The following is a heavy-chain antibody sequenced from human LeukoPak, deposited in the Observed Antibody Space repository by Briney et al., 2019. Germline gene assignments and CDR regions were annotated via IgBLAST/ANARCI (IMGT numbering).Heavy chain of an antibody. Sequence: PSETLSLTCTVSGGSISSYYWSWIRQPPGKGLEWIGYIYYSGTTNYHPSLKSRVTILVDTSKNQFSLNLSSVTAADTAVYYCARRGIAAAGYDYWGQGTLVTVSS. D-gene: IGHD6-13*01. V-gene: IGHV4-59*08. CDR2: IYYSGTT. CDR1: GGSISSYY. J-gene: IGHJ4*02. CDR3: ARRGIAAAGYDY.